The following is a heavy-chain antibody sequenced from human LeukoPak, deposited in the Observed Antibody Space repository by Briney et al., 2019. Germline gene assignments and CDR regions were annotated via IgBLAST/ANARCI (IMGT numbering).Heavy chain of an antibody. V-gene: IGHV3-30-3*01. CDR1: GFPFGRYA. CDR2: ISYDGNNK. D-gene: IGHD2-15*01. CDR3: ARDSGGLTTLDIFDY. J-gene: IGHJ4*02. Sequence: GRSLGLSCAASGFPFGRYAIHWVRQAPGKGLEWVAVISYDGNNKYYGDSVQGRFRISRDNSKNTLSLQMNGLRADDTAVYYCARDSGGLTTLDIFDYWGQGTLVTVSS.